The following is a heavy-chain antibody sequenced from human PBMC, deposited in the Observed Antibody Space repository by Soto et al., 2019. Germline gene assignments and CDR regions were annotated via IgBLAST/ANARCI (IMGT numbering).Heavy chain of an antibody. CDR2: ISAYNGNT. CDR3: ARERDYYDSSGYQRELFDY. J-gene: IGHJ4*02. CDR1: GYTFTSYG. V-gene: IGHV1-18*04. Sequence: ASVKVSCKASGYTFTSYGISWVRQAPGQGLEWMGWISAYNGNTNYAQKLQGRVTMTTDTSTSTAYMELRSLRSDDTAVYYCARERDYYDSSGYQRELFDYWGQGTLVTFSS. D-gene: IGHD3-22*01.